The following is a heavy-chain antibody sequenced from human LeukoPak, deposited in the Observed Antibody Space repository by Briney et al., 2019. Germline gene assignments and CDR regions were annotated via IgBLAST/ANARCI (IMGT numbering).Heavy chain of an antibody. CDR2: TSVYKGNT. J-gene: IGHJ3*02. CDR3: ATISYAFDM. V-gene: IGHV1-18*01. CDR1: GYTFTSYA. D-gene: IGHD3-3*02. Sequence: ASVKVSCKGSGYTFTSYAISWVRQAPGQGLEWMGWTSVYKGNTNYAQKFQGRVTMTTDTSTSTTYMEVRSLRSDDTAMYYCATISYAFDMWGQGTMVTVSS.